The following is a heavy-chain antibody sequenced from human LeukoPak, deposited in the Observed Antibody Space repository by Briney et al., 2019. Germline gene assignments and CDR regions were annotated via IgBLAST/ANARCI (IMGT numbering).Heavy chain of an antibody. CDR3: ARVWGRDPTGIVDY. CDR2: IYDSGST. V-gene: IGHV4-59*12. J-gene: IGHJ4*02. D-gene: IGHD5-24*01. Sequence: SETLSLSSTASCGFISCYFGCWSRQPPGKVLEWIGNIYDSGSTNYNPSLKSRVTISVDTSKNPFSLQRSSVTAAYTAAYYCARVWGRDPTGIVDYWGQGTLVTVSS. CDR1: CGFISCYF.